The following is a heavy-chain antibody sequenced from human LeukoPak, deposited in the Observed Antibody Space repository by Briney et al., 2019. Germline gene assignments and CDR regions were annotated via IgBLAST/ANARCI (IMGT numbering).Heavy chain of an antibody. J-gene: IGHJ4*02. CDR2: INSGGSST. D-gene: IGHD5-12*01. Sequence: GGSLRLSCAASGFTFSSYLMHWVRQAPGKGLVWVSRINSGGSSTSYADSVKGRFTISRDNAKNTLYLQMNSLRAEDTAIYYCAREMVATSRFSDYWGQGTLVTVSS. CDR3: AREMVATSRFSDY. V-gene: IGHV3-74*01. CDR1: GFTFSSYL.